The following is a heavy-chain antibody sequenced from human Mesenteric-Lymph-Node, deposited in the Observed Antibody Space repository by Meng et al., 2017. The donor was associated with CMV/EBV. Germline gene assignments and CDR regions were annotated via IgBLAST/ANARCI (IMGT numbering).Heavy chain of an antibody. CDR1: GDSISSTFSY. V-gene: IGHV4-39*07. Sequence: SETLSLTCTVSGDSISSTFSYWGWIRQPPGKGLEWIGEINHSGSTNYNPSLKSRVTISLDTSKNQFSLRLSSVTAADTAVYYCASEPGYCTSDSCYGGWFDPWGQGTLVTVSS. D-gene: IGHD2-2*03. CDR2: INHSGST. CDR3: ASEPGYCTSDSCYGGWFDP. J-gene: IGHJ5*02.